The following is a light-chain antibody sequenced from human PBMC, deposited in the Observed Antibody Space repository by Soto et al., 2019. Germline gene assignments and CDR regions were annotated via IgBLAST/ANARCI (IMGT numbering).Light chain of an antibody. CDR1: QSVSDN. CDR2: GAS. V-gene: IGKV3D-15*01. J-gene: IGKJ4*01. CDR3: QQYNNWPLT. Sequence: EIVITQSPVTLSVSAGESATLSFMAGQSVSDNLAWYQQKPGQAPRLLIYGASTRATGIPARFSGSGSGTEFTLTISSLQSEDFAVYYCQQYNNWPLTFGGGTKVDI.